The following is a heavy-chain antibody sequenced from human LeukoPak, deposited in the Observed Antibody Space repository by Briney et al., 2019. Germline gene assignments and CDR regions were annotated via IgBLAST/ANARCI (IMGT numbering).Heavy chain of an antibody. CDR3: AKASWAANADAVL. CDR2: LRGNGEA. D-gene: IGHD1-1*01. Sequence: PGGSLRLSCAASGFIFSTYAMSWVRQSPARGLEWVSSLRGNGEAFYGDSVKGRFTLFRDDSRNTVYLQMNNLRVDDTAVYYCAKASWAANADAVLWGQGTLVTVSS. CDR1: GFIFSTYA. V-gene: IGHV3-23*01. J-gene: IGHJ4*02.